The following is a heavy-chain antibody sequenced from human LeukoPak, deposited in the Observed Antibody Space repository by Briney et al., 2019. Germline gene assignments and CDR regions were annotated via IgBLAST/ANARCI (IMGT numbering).Heavy chain of an antibody. D-gene: IGHD3-22*01. CDR1: GFTFSSYA. V-gene: IGHV3-30*04. Sequence: GSLRLSCAASGFTFSSYAMHWVRQAPGKGLEWVAVISYDGSNKYYADSVKGRFTISRDNPKNTLYLQMNSLRAEDTAVYYCARDGGYYDSSGYFDHWGQGTLVTVSS. CDR2: ISYDGSNK. J-gene: IGHJ4*02. CDR3: ARDGGYYDSSGYFDH.